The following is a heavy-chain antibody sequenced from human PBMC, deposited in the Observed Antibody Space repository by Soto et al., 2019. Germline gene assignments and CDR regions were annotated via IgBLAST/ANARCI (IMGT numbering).Heavy chain of an antibody. V-gene: IGHV3-30*18. J-gene: IGHJ6*02. CDR3: AKDLSRSYGNMDV. CDR1: GFTFSSYG. Sequence: QVQLVESGGGVVQPGRSLRLSCAASGFTFSSYGMHWVRQAPGKGLEWVAVISSDGSNKYYADSVKGRFTISRDNSKNTLYLQMNSLRAEDTAVYYCAKDLSRSYGNMDVWGQGTTVTVSS. CDR2: ISSDGSNK. D-gene: IGHD5-18*01.